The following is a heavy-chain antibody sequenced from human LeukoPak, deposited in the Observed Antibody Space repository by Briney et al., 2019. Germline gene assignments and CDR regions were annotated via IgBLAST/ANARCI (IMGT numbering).Heavy chain of an antibody. CDR1: GFTFSSYA. D-gene: IGHD3-22*01. V-gene: IGHV3-23*01. CDR2: ISGSGVST. CDR3: AKIPYNYDSSGRYYFDY. J-gene: IGHJ4*02. Sequence: GGSLRLSCAASGFTFSSYAMSWVRQAPGKVLECVSIISGSGVSTYYADYVKGRFTISRDNSKNTLYMQMNNLRAEDTAVYYCAKIPYNYDSSGRYYFDYWGQGTLVTVSS.